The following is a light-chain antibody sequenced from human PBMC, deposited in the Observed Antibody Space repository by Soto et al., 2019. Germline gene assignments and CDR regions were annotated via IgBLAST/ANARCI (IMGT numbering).Light chain of an antibody. CDR1: QSVTKS. CDR3: QQRSDWPPSLT. V-gene: IGKV3-11*01. Sequence: EIVLTQSPATLSLSPGERATLSCRASQSVTKSLAWYQQKPGQAPRLLIFATSHRATDIPTRFSGSGSETDFTLTISSLEPEECAVYYCQQRSDWPPSLTFGGGTKVEIK. J-gene: IGKJ4*01. CDR2: ATS.